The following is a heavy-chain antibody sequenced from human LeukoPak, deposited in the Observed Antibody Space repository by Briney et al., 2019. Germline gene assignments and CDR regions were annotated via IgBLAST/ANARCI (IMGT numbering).Heavy chain of an antibody. Sequence: PSETLSLTCTVSGGSVSSYYWSWIRRPRGRGLEWIAYLSHSGSSDSNPYLTTRVTTLVDTSKNQFSLKLTSVTAADTAVYYCARARYANAWYAFDIWGHGTMVTVSS. V-gene: IGHV4-59*02. CDR1: GGSVSSYY. CDR2: LSHSGSS. CDR3: ARARYANAWYAFDI. J-gene: IGHJ3*02. D-gene: IGHD2-2*01.